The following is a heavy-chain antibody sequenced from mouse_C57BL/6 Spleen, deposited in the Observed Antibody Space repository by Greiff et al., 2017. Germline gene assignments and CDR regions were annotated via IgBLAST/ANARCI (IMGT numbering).Heavy chain of an antibody. CDR1: GYTFTSYW. V-gene: IGHV1-50*01. CDR2: IDPSDSYT. CDR3: ARSDGSSPFDY. D-gene: IGHD1-1*01. J-gene: IGHJ2*01. Sequence: QVQLQQPGAELVKPGASVKLSCKASGYTFTSYWMQWVKQRPGQGLEWIGEIDPSDSYTNYNQKFKGKATLTVDTSSSTAYMQLSSLTSEDTAVYYCARSDGSSPFDYWGQGTTLTVSS.